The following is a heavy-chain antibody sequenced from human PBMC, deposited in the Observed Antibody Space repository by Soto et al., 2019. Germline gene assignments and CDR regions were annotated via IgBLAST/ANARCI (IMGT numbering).Heavy chain of an antibody. CDR2: ILPFFGTA. CDR1: GGTFRTES. CDR3: ARGHKYGGNSDAFDV. D-gene: IGHD2-21*01. V-gene: IGHV1-69*13. Sequence: QVHLVQSGAEVKKPGSSVKVSCKYSGGTFRTESINWVRQAPGQGLEWMGGILPFFGTADYAPRFQGRVTITADVATTTAYMELSSLTSQYTAVYFCARGHKYGGNSDAFDVWGQGTMVSVSS. J-gene: IGHJ3*01.